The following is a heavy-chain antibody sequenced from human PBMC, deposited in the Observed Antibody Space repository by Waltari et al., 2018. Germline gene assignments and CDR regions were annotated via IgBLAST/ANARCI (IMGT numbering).Heavy chain of an antibody. Sequence: QVQLQESGPGLVKPSETLSLTCAVSGYSISSLYYWGWIRQPPGKGLEWIGGIYHSGSTYYKPSLKSRVTISVDTSKNQFSLKLSSVTAADTAVYYCAMRDDAFDIWGQGTMVTVSS. V-gene: IGHV4-38-2*01. CDR2: IYHSGST. CDR1: GYSISSLYY. J-gene: IGHJ3*02. CDR3: AMRDDAFDI.